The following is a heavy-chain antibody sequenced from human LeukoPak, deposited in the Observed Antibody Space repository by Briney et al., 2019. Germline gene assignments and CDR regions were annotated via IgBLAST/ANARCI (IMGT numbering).Heavy chain of an antibody. CDR2: MYHSGST. CDR3: ARAGGAVAGTIFDY. V-gene: IGHV4-30-2*01. CDR1: GGSMNSGTYY. D-gene: IGHD6-19*01. Sequence: TSETLSLTCTVPGGSMNSGTYYCSWIRQPPGKGLEWIGYMYHSGSTYYNPSLKSRVTISVDMSKNQFSLKLSSLTAADTAVYYCARAGGAVAGTIFDYWGQGTLVTVSS. J-gene: IGHJ4*02.